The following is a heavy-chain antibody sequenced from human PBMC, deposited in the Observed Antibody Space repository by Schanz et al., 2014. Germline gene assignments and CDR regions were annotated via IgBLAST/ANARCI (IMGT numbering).Heavy chain of an antibody. CDR2: INPSSGTT. J-gene: IGHJ4*02. CDR1: GYTFTTYY. Sequence: QVQLVQSGAEVKKPGVSVKVSCKASGYTFTTYYIHWVRQAPGQGLEWMGKINPSSGTTRIAQNCQGRLTVSRDTSTSTVYMELSSLRSEDTAVYYCARDGEAAAGCDYWGQGTLVTVSS. CDR3: ARDGEAAAGCDY. V-gene: IGHV1-46*03. D-gene: IGHD6-13*01.